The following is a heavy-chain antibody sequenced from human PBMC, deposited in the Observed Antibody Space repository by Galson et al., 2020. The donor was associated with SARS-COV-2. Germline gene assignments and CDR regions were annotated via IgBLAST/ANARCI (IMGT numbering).Heavy chain of an antibody. Sequence: SQTLSPTCAVSGYSISSGHHRGWIRQPPGKGLECIGSIYHSGNTYYNPSLERRVTISVDTSKNQFSLKLSSVTAADTAVYYCARGNEFRPYRCFNKWGQGTLVTVSS. CDR2: IYHSGNT. V-gene: IGHV4-38-2*01. CDR3: ARGNEFRPYRCFNK. J-gene: IGHJ4*02. D-gene: IGHD3-16*01. CDR1: GYSISSGHH.